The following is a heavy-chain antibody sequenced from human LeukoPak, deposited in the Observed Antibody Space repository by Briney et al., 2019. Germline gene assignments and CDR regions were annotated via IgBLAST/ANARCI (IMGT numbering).Heavy chain of an antibody. V-gene: IGHV3-30-3*01. J-gene: IGHJ4*02. D-gene: IGHD6-19*01. CDR3: AREAIAVAGPFDY. CDR1: GFTFSSYA. CDR2: ISYDGSNK. Sequence: PGGSLRLSCAASGFTFSSYAMHWVRQAPGKGLEWVAVISYDGSNKYYADSVKGRFTISRDNSKNTLYLQMNSLRAEDTAVYYCAREAIAVAGPFDYWGQGTLVTVSS.